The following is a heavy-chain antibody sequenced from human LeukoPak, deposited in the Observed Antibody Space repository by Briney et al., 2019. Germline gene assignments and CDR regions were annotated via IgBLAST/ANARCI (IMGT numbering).Heavy chain of an antibody. J-gene: IGHJ5*02. Sequence: PSETLSLTCIVSRYSITSAYYWGWIRQPPGKGLEWIGGFDYSGGTYYNPSLKSRVTISRDTSKNQFSLKVNSVTVADTAVYYCARGLHPTVPDVGWCNSFDPCCQETLLTVSS. CDR1: RYSITSAYY. D-gene: IGHD4-17*01. V-gene: IGHV4-38-2*02. CDR2: FDYSGGT. CDR3: ARGLHPTVPDVGWCNSFDP.